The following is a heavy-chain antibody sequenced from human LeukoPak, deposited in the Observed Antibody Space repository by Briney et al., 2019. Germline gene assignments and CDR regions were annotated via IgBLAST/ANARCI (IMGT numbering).Heavy chain of an antibody. CDR2: IYSGGST. Sequence: GGSLRLSCAASGFTVSSNYMSWVRQAPGKGLEWVSVIYSGGSTYYADSVKGRFTISRDNSKNTLYLQMNSLRAEDTAVYYCASLDILTGYSYWGQGTLVTVSS. D-gene: IGHD3-9*01. CDR3: ASLDILTGYSY. J-gene: IGHJ4*02. CDR1: GFTVSSNY. V-gene: IGHV3-53*01.